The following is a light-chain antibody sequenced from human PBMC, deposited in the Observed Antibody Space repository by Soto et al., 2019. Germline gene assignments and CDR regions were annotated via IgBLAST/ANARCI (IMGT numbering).Light chain of an antibody. J-gene: IGLJ2*01. CDR1: SSDVSGYNY. CDR3: SSFAGNNNLV. Sequence: QSALTQPPSASGSPGQSVTISCTGTSSDVSGYNYVSWYQQHPGKAPKLMISEVSKRPSGVPDRFSGSKSGNTASLTVSGLQAEDDADYYCSSFAGNNNLVFGGGTQRIVL. V-gene: IGLV2-8*01. CDR2: EVS.